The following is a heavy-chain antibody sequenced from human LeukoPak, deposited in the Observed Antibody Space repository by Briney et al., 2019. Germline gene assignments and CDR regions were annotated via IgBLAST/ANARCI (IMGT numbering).Heavy chain of an antibody. D-gene: IGHD6-13*01. CDR1: GYTFTGYD. CDR2: MNPNRGNT. Sequence: ASVKVSCKTSGYTFTGYDINWVRQATGQGLEWMGWMNPNRGNTGYAQMFQGIVTMTRNTSISTAYMELSSLRSEDTAEYYCARVQQQLHYMDVWGKGTTVTVSS. J-gene: IGHJ6*03. V-gene: IGHV1-8*01. CDR3: ARVQQQLHYMDV.